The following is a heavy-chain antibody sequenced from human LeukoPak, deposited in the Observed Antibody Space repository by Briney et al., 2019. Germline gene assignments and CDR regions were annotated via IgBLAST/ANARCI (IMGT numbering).Heavy chain of an antibody. CDR1: EFPFSTYT. Sequence: GGSLRLSCEASEFPFSTYTMNWVRQAPGKGLEWVSSISSGSDYIYYADSVKGRFTVSRDNAKKSLFLQMNSLRADDTAVYYCARGLARSDVGRWSWGQGTLVIVSS. J-gene: IGHJ5*02. D-gene: IGHD2-15*01. CDR2: ISSGSDYI. V-gene: IGHV3-21*01. CDR3: ARGLARSDVGRWS.